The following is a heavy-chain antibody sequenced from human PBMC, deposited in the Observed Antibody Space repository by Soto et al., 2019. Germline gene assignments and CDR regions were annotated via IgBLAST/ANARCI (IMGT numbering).Heavy chain of an antibody. CDR3: TRGRGTSGCYADY. Sequence: GGSLRLSCSASGFVFGDYAVTWVRQAPCKGLEWVGVVRSETYGGSTEYAASVKGRFRISRDDSESIAYLQMTNLKTEDTAVYYCTRGRGTSGCYADYCGKGIRVALCS. CDR1: GFVFGDYA. CDR2: VRSETYGGST. D-gene: IGHD2-15*01. J-gene: IGHJ4*02. V-gene: IGHV3-49*04.